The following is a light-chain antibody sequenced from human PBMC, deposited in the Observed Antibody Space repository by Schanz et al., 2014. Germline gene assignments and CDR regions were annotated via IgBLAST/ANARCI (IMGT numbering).Light chain of an antibody. Sequence: QSVLTQPPSVSAAPGQKVTISCSGSNSNIGNNYVSWYQQLPGTAPKLLIYDNNERPSGIPDRFSASKSGTSASLAISGLRSEDEADYYCAAWDDSLSAHVVFGGGTKLTVL. CDR2: DNN. CDR3: AAWDDSLSAHVV. V-gene: IGLV1-51*01. CDR1: NSNIGNNY. J-gene: IGLJ2*01.